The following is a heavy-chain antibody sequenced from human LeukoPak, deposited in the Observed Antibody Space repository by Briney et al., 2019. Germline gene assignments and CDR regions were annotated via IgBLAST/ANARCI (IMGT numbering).Heavy chain of an antibody. V-gene: IGHV3-21*01. CDR2: ISSSSSYI. CDR3: ATEMATTEYYFDY. D-gene: IGHD5-24*01. CDR1: GFTFSSYS. J-gene: IGHJ4*02. Sequence: GGSLRLSCAASGFTFSSYSMNWVRQAPGKGLEWVSSISSSSSYIYYADSVKGRFTISRDNAKNSLYLQMNSLRAEDTAVYYCATEMATTEYYFDYWGQGTLVTVSS.